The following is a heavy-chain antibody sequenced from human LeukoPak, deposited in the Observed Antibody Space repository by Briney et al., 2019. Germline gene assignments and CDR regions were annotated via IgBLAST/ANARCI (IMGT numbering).Heavy chain of an antibody. Sequence: GASVKVSCKASGGTFSSYAISWVRQAPGQGLEWMGGIIPIFGTANYAQKFQGRVTMTRDTSISTACMELSRLRSDDTAVYYCARGGTVWFGELLGDWGQGTLVTVSS. D-gene: IGHD3-10*01. CDR2: IIPIFGTA. J-gene: IGHJ4*02. CDR1: GGTFSSYA. CDR3: ARGGTVWFGELLGD. V-gene: IGHV1-69*05.